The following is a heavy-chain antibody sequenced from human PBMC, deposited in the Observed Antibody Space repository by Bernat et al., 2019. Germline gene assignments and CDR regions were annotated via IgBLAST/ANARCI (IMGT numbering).Heavy chain of an antibody. J-gene: IGHJ4*02. CDR2: ISSSSSTI. CDR1: GFTFSSYS. Sequence: VQLVESGGGLVQPGGSLRLSCAASGFTFSSYSMNWVRQAPGKGLEWVSYISSSSSTIYYADSVKGRFTISRDNAKNSLYLQMNSLRDEDTAVYYCARGLFGVVIKILTALDYWGQGTLVTVSS. D-gene: IGHD3-3*01. V-gene: IGHV3-48*02. CDR3: ARGLFGVVIKILTALDY.